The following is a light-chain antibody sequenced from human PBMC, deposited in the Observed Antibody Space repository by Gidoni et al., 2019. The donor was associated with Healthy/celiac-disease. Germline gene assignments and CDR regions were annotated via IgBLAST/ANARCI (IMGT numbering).Light chain of an antibody. CDR3: SSYTSSSTVL. Sequence: QSALTQPASVSGSPGQSITISCTGTSSDVGGSNYVSWYQQHPGKAPKLMIYEVSNRPSGVSNRFSGSKSGNTASLTISGLQAEDEADYYCSSYTSSSTVLFGGGTKLTVL. V-gene: IGLV2-14*01. CDR1: SSDVGGSNY. J-gene: IGLJ2*01. CDR2: EVS.